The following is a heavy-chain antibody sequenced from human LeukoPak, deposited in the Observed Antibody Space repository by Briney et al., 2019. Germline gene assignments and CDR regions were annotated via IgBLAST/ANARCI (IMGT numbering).Heavy chain of an antibody. D-gene: IGHD5-18*01. CDR2: LNWSGGST. Sequence: GGYLRLYCAASGFTFDDNGMSWVRPGQGKGREGVSGLNWSGGSTGYADSVKGRFTISRDNAKNSLYLQMNSLRAEDTALYCCAREGMVTDDAFDIWGQGTMVTVSS. CDR1: GFTFDDNG. J-gene: IGHJ3*02. V-gene: IGHV3-20*04. CDR3: AREGMVTDDAFDI.